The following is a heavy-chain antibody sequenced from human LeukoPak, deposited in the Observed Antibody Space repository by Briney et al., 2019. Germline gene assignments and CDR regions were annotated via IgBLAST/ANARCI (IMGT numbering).Heavy chain of an antibody. V-gene: IGHV3-30*02. CDR2: IRYDGSNK. Sequence: RSLRLSCAASGFTFSTYGMHWVRQAPGKGLEWVAFIRYDGSNKYYVDSVKGRFTISRDNSKNTLYLQMNSLRAEDTAVYYCAKGATVTPDYYYYYMDVWGKGTTVTVSS. J-gene: IGHJ6*03. CDR3: AKGATVTPDYYYYYMDV. D-gene: IGHD4-17*01. CDR1: GFTFSTYG.